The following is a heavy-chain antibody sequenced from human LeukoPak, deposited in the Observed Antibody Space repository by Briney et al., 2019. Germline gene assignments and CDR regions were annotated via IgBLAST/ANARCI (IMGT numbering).Heavy chain of an antibody. CDR1: GFTVSSNY. CDR3: AKTTAGNSSGRYPGWPVDY. CDR2: IYSGGST. J-gene: IGHJ4*02. Sequence: GGSLRLSCAASGFTVSSNYMSWVRQAPGKGLEWVSVIYSGGSTYYADSVKGRFTISRDHSKNTVFLQMDSLRAEDTAVYYCAKTTAGNSSGRYPGWPVDYWGQGTLVTVSS. V-gene: IGHV3-53*01. D-gene: IGHD6-19*01.